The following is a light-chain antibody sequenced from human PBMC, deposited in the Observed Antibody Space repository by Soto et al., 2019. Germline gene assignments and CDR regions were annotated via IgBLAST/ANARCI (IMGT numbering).Light chain of an antibody. CDR1: QNIRSW. CDR3: QQYDSSST. Sequence: DIQMTQSPSTLSASVGDRVTITCRASQNIRSWLAWYQQKPGKAPRLLIYKASSLESGVPSRCSGSGSGTEFTLTISSLQPDDSATYYCQQYDSSSTFGGGTKVEIK. CDR2: KAS. V-gene: IGKV1-5*03. J-gene: IGKJ4*02.